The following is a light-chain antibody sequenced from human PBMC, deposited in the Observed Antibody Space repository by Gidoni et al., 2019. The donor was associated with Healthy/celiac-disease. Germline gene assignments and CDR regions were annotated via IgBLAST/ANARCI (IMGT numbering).Light chain of an antibody. CDR2: KAS. J-gene: IGKJ2*01. Sequence: TTCRASQSISSWLAWYQQKPGKAPKLLIYKASSLESGVHSRFSGSGSGTELTLTISSLQPDDFATYYCQQYNSHMYTFGQGTKLEIK. CDR1: QSISSW. CDR3: QQYNSHMYT. V-gene: IGKV1-5*03.